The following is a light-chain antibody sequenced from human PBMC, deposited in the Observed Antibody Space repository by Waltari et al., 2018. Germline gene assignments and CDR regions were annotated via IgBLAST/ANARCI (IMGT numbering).Light chain of an antibody. CDR3: QHRANRPPWT. V-gene: IGKV3-11*01. CDR1: RSVNNF. Sequence: EIVMTQFPATLSLSPGDTATLSCRASRSVNNFLVWYQQKPGQAPRLVIYDASYRASGIPARFSGSGSGTDFTLTISSLEPEDFAVYYCQHRANRPPWTFGQGTKVE. CDR2: DAS. J-gene: IGKJ1*01.